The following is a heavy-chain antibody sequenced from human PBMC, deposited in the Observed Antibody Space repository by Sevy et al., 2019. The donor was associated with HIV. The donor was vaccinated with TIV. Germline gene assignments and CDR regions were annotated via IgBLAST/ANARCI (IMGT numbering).Heavy chain of an antibody. CDR2: ISSSGSTI. CDR1: GFTFSDYY. V-gene: IGHV3-11*01. Sequence: GGSLRLSCAASGFTFSDYYMSWIRQAPGKGLEWVSYISSSGSTIYYADSVKGRFTISRDNAKNSLYLQMNSLRAEDTAVYYCAGDKIFGVVYYGMDVWGQGTTVTVSS. CDR3: AGDKIFGVVYYGMDV. D-gene: IGHD3-3*01. J-gene: IGHJ6*02.